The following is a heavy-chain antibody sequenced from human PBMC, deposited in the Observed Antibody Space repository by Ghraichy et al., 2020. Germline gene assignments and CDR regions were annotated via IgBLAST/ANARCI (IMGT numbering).Heavy chain of an antibody. Sequence: SVKVSCKASGGTFSSYAISWVRQAPGQGLEWMGGIIPIFGTANYAQKFQGRVTITADKSTSTAYMELSSLRSEDTAVYYCARTYCGGDCYSDYYYYGMDVWGQGTTVTVSS. V-gene: IGHV1-69*06. D-gene: IGHD2-21*02. CDR2: IIPIFGTA. CDR1: GGTFSSYA. J-gene: IGHJ6*02. CDR3: ARTYCGGDCYSDYYYYGMDV.